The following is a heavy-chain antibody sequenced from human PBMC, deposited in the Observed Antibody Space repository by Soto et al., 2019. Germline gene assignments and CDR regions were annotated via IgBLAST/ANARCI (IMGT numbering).Heavy chain of an antibody. Sequence: PSETLSLTCTVAGGSISSSSYYWGWIRQPPGKGLEGIGSIYYSGSTYYNPSLKSRVTISVDTSKNQFSLKLSSVTAADTAVYYCARLEWLANYWGQGTLVTVSS. D-gene: IGHD6-19*01. J-gene: IGHJ4*02. CDR3: ARLEWLANY. V-gene: IGHV4-39*01. CDR1: GGSISSSSYY. CDR2: IYYSGST.